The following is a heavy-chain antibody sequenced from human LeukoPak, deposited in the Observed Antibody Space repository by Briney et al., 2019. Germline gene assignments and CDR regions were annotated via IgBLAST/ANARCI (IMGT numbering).Heavy chain of an antibody. CDR1: GFTFSSYA. CDR3: AKDLSRYYYGMDV. Sequence: GGSLRLSCAASGFTFSSYAMSWVRQAPGKGLEWVSAISGSGGSTYYADSVKGRFTISRDNSKNTLYLQMNSLRAEDSAVYYCAKDLSRYYYGMDVWGKGTTVTVSS. J-gene: IGHJ6*04. CDR2: ISGSGGST. V-gene: IGHV3-23*01.